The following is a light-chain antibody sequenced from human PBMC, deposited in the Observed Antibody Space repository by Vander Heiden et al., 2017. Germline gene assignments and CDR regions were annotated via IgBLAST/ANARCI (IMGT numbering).Light chain of an antibody. CDR3: QQRYDWPPIT. Sequence: EVVLTQSPATLSLSPGERATLSCRASQSVRNNVACYQQKPCQAPRLLIYDASNRATGIPARFSGSGSGTDFTLTISSLEPEDFAVYYCQQRYDWPPITFGQGTRLDIK. J-gene: IGKJ5*01. CDR2: DAS. CDR1: QSVRNN. V-gene: IGKV3-11*01.